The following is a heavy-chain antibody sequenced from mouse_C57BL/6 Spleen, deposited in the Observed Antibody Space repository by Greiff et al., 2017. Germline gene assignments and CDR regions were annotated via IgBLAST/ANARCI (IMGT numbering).Heavy chain of an antibody. V-gene: IGHV5-4*03. J-gene: IGHJ2*01. D-gene: IGHD1-1*01. CDR1: GFTFSSYA. CDR3: ARITTVVFDY. CDR2: ISDGGSYT. Sequence: EVKLVESGGGLVKPGGSLKLSCAASGFTFSSYAMSWVRQTPEKRLEWVATISDGGSYTYYPDNVKGRFTISRDNAKNNLYLQMSHLKSEDTAVYYCARITTVVFDYWGQGTTLTVSS.